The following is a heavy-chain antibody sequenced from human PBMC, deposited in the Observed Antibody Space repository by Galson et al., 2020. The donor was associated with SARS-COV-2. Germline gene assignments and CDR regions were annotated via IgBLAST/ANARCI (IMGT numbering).Heavy chain of an antibody. Sequence: TGGSLRLSCAASGFTASNNYMTWVRQAPGKGLEWVSVLQDDANTGYADFVKGRFIISRDNSKNTLYLQLNSLRPEDTAVYYCARDKEEAIADSRMAVWGQGTTVTVSS. CDR1: GFTASNNY. CDR2: LQDDANT. CDR3: ARDKEEAIADSRMAV. V-gene: IGHV3-66*02. J-gene: IGHJ6*02. D-gene: IGHD6-13*01.